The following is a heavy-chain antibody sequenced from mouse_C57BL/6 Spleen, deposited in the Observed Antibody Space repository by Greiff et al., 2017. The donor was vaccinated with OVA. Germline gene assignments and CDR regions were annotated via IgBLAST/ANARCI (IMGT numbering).Heavy chain of an antibody. J-gene: IGHJ2*01. CDR1: GFTFSDYG. V-gene: IGHV5-17*01. Sequence: EVMLVESGGGLVKPGGSLKLSCAASGFTFSDYGMHWVRQAPEKGLEWVAYISSGSSTIYYADTVKGRFTISRDNAKNTLFLQMTSLRSEDTAMYYCAVITTVEDDYWGQGTTLTVSS. D-gene: IGHD1-1*01. CDR3: AVITTVEDDY. CDR2: ISSGSSTI.